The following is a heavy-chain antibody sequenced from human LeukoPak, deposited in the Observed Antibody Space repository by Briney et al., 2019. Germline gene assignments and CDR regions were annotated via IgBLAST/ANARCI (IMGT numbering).Heavy chain of an antibody. Sequence: GGSLRLSCAASGFTFSSYAMSWVRQAPGKGLEWVAVIWYDGSNKYYADSVKGRFTISRDNSKNTLDLQMNSLRAEDTAVYYCARDQYDYVWGSYRYYYFDYWGQGTLVTVSS. CDR1: GFTFSSYA. D-gene: IGHD3-16*02. V-gene: IGHV3-33*08. J-gene: IGHJ4*02. CDR2: IWYDGSNK. CDR3: ARDQYDYVWGSYRYYYFDY.